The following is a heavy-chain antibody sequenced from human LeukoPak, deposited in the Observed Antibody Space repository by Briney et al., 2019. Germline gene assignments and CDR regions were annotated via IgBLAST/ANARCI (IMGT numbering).Heavy chain of an antibody. J-gene: IGHJ4*02. D-gene: IGHD1-1*01. CDR3: ARGHNWNDEGGYYFDY. CDR1: GFTFSGSA. Sequence: GGSLRLSCAASGFTFSGSAMHWVRQASGKGLEWVSGINWNGGSTGYADSVKGRFTISRDNAKNSLYLQMNSLRAEDTALYYCARGHNWNDEGGYYFDYWGQGTLVTVSS. V-gene: IGHV3-20*04. CDR2: INWNGGST.